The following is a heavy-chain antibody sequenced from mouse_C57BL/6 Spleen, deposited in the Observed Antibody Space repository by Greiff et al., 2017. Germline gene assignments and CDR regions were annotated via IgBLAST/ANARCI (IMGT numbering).Heavy chain of an antibody. CDR3: ARGGGNYVYAMDY. Sequence: QVQLQQSGAELVKPGASVKMSCKASGYTFTSYWITWVKQRPGQGLEWIGDIYPGSGSTNYNEKFKSKATLTVDTSSSTAYMQLSSLTSEDSAVYYCARGGGNYVYAMDYWGQGTSVTVSS. CDR2: IYPGSGST. D-gene: IGHD2-1*01. J-gene: IGHJ4*01. CDR1: GYTFTSYW. V-gene: IGHV1-55*01.